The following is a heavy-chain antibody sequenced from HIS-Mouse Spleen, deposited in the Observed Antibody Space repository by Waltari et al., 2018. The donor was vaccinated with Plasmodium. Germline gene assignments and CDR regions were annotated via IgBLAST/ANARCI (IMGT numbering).Heavy chain of an antibody. Sequence: QVQLVQSGAEVKKPGASVKVSCKASGYPFTRYYMHWVRQAPGQGLEWMGWINPNSGGTNYAQKFQGRVTMTRDTSISTAYMELSRLRSDDTAVYYCARVLGYKAAAGTFVEYFQHWGQGTLVTVSS. CDR2: INPNSGGT. CDR3: ARVLGYKAAAGTFVEYFQH. V-gene: IGHV1-2*02. D-gene: IGHD6-13*01. CDR1: GYPFTRYY. J-gene: IGHJ1*01.